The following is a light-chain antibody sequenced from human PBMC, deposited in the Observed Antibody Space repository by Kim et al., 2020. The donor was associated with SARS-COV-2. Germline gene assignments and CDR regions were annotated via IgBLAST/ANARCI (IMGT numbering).Light chain of an antibody. V-gene: IGLV1-40*01. Sequence: PGQRGTISLTGDSSNVGAGYDVHWYQQFPGTAPRLLIYDSTKRPSGVPDRFSASRSGPSASLAIDGLQTEDEADYYCQSFDRSVAVFGGGTKVTVL. J-gene: IGLJ3*02. CDR3: QSFDRSVAV. CDR1: SSNVGAGYD. CDR2: DST.